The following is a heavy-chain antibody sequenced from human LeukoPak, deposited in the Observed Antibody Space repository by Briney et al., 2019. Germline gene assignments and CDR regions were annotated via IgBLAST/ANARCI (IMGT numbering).Heavy chain of an antibody. J-gene: IGHJ4*02. CDR1: GFTFNSYW. CDR2: IKQDGSDK. V-gene: IGHV3-7*01. Sequence: GGSLRLSCAASGFTFNSYWMTWVRQAPGKGLEWVADIKQDGSDKYYAGSVKGRFTISRDNAKNTLYLQMNSLRAEDTAAYYCARGNYGFDYWGQGTLVIVSS. D-gene: IGHD1-7*01. CDR3: ARGNYGFDY.